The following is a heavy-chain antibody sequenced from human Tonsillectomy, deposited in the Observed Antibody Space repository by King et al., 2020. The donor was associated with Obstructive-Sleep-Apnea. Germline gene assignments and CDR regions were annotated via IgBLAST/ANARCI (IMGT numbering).Heavy chain of an antibody. J-gene: IGHJ3*02. V-gene: IGHV4-39*01. CDR3: ARRVAVAGDAFDI. Sequence: QLQESGPGLVKPSETLSLTCTVSGGSIRSSRYYWGWIRQPPGKGVEWIGSIYYSGSTYYNPSLKRRVTISVDTSKNLFSLKLSSVTAADTAVYYCARRVAVAGDAFDIWGQGTMVTVSS. CDR2: IYYSGST. D-gene: IGHD6-19*01. CDR1: GGSIRSSRYY.